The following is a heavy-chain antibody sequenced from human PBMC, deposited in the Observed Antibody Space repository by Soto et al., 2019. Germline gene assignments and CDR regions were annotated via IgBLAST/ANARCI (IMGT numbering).Heavy chain of an antibody. V-gene: IGHV1-3*01. Sequence: ASVNVSRQASGYTLTSYAMHWVRPAPGQRLEWMGWLNAGNGNTKYLQKFQGRVTITRDTHPRKANVELSSQRSEDGHVYFLAGDTAPSDVWGQGTTVTVSS. CDR3: AGDTAPSDV. D-gene: IGHD4-17*01. CDR2: LNAGNGNT. J-gene: IGHJ6*02. CDR1: GYTLTSYA.